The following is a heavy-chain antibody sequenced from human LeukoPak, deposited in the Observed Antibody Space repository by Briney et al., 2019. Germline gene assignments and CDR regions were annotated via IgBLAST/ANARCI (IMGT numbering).Heavy chain of an antibody. D-gene: IGHD1-26*01. J-gene: IGHJ4*02. CDR1: GYTFTSYG. CDR2: ISAYNGNT. Sequence: ASVKVSCKASGYTFTSYGISWARQAPGQGLEWMGWISAYNGNTNYAQKLQGRVTMTRDTSISTAYMELSRLRSDDTAVYYCARDMDSGPDFFDYWGLGTLVTVSS. CDR3: ARDMDSGPDFFDY. V-gene: IGHV1-18*01.